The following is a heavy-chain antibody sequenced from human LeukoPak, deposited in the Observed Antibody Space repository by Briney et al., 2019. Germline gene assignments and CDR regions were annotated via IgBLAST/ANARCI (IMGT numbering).Heavy chain of an antibody. CDR2: IYYSGST. J-gene: IGHJ3*02. V-gene: IGHV4-39*01. D-gene: IGHD1-26*01. Sequence: SETLSLTCTVSGGSISSGGYYWSWIRQHPGKGLEWIGYIYYSGSTYYNPSLKSRVTISVDTSKNQFSLKLSSVTAADTAVYYCARQKGWELPRPFDIWGQGTMVTVSS. CDR1: GGSISSGGYY. CDR3: ARQKGWELPRPFDI.